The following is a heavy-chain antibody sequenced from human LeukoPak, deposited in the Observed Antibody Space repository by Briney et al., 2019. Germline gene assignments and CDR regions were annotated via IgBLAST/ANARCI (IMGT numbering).Heavy chain of an antibody. CDR2: IYYSGST. CDR1: GGSISSYY. V-gene: IGHV4-59*01. CDR3: ASGYYGSSGYYYHFDY. J-gene: IGHJ4*02. Sequence: SETLSLTCIVSGGSISSYYWSWIRQPPGKGLEWIGYIYYSGSTNYNPSLKSRVTTSVDTSKNQFSLKLNSVTAADTAVYYCASGYYGSSGYYYHFDYWGQGTLVTVSS. D-gene: IGHD3-22*01.